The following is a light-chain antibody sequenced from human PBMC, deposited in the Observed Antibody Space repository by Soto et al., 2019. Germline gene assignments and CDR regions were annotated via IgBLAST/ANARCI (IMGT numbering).Light chain of an antibody. CDR1: SGHSSYA. Sequence: QLVLTQSPSASASLGASVKLTCTLSSGHSSYAIAWHLQQPEKGSRYLMKVNTDGSHNKGDGVPDRFSGSSSGAERYLTISSLQSEDEADSYCQTWGMDLSVEVGGGTKLTVL. CDR2: VNTDGSH. J-gene: IGLJ2*01. V-gene: IGLV4-69*01. CDR3: QTWGMDLSVE.